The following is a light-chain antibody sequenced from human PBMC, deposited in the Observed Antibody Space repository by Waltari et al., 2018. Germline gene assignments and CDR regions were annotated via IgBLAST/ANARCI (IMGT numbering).Light chain of an antibody. CDR3: CSFTRASTWV. CDR1: NGDIGNYNY. V-gene: IGLV2-14*01. Sequence: QSALTQPASVSGSPGQSITISCTGTNGDIGNYNYVSWYQQHPGKAPKLILYEVNYRPSGVSSRFSGSKTGNTASLTISGLQAEDEAYYYCCSFTRASTWVFGGGTKLTVL. CDR2: EVN. J-gene: IGLJ3*02.